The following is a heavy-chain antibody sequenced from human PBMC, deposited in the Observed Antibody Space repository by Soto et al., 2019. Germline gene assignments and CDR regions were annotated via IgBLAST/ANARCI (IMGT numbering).Heavy chain of an antibody. Sequence: QVQLQESGPGLVKPSQTLSLTCTVSGGSISRGGYYWSGLRQHPGKGLEWIGYFYYSGTTYYNPSLKRRVTISVDTSKNQFALKLSSGTAADTAVYYCARDLAGGTYGMDVWGQGTTVTVSS. CDR1: GGSISRGGYY. D-gene: IGHD1-1*01. V-gene: IGHV4-31*03. J-gene: IGHJ6*02. CDR2: FYYSGTT. CDR3: ARDLAGGTYGMDV.